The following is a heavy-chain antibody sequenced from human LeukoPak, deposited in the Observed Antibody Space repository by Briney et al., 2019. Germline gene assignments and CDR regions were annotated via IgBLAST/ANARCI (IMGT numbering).Heavy chain of an antibody. CDR1: GYTLTELS. J-gene: IGHJ2*01. CDR2: FDPEDGET. Sequence: ASVKVSCKVSGYTLTELSMHWVRQAPGKGLEWVGGFDPEDGETIYAQKFQGRVTMTEDTSTDTAYMELSSLRSEDTAVYYCATSTTVTHYWYFDLWGRGTLVTVSS. D-gene: IGHD4-17*01. CDR3: ATSTTVTHYWYFDL. V-gene: IGHV1-24*01.